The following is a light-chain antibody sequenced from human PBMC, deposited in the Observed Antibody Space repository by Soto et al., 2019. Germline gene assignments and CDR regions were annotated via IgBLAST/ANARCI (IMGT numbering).Light chain of an antibody. Sequence: QYALTQPASVSGSPGQSITISCTGTSSDVGGYNYVSWYQQHPGKAPKLMIYDVSNRPSGVSNRFSGSKSGNMASLTISGLQAEEEADYYCSSYTSSSTVVFGGGTKLTVL. CDR3: SSYTSSSTVV. J-gene: IGLJ2*01. V-gene: IGLV2-14*01. CDR2: DVS. CDR1: SSDVGGYNY.